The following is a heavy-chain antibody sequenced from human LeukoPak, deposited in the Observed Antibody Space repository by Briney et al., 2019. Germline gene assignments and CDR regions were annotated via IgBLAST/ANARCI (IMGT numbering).Heavy chain of an antibody. D-gene: IGHD3-22*01. CDR1: GFSFSSFG. Sequence: GGSLRLSCAASGFSFSSFGMLWVRQAPGKGLEWVATIWYDGSNKYYADSVKGRFTISRDNSKNTLYLQMNSLRAEDTAVYYCAREQGYYSVPGYWGQGTQVTVSS. J-gene: IGHJ4*02. V-gene: IGHV3-33*01. CDR3: AREQGYYSVPGY. CDR2: IWYDGSNK.